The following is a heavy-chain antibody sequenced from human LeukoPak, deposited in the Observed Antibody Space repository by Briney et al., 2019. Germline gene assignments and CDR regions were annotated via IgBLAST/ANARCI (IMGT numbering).Heavy chain of an antibody. V-gene: IGHV1-18*01. J-gene: IGHJ4*02. CDR2: ISAYNGNT. CDR1: GYTFTSYG. CDR3: AREVRDYYDSSGYPDY. D-gene: IGHD3-22*01. Sequence: ASVKVSCKASGYTFTSYGISWVRQAPGQGLEWMGWISAYNGNTNYAQKLQGRVPMTTDTSTSTAYTELRSLRADDTAVYYCAREVRDYYDSSGYPDYWGQGTLVTVSS.